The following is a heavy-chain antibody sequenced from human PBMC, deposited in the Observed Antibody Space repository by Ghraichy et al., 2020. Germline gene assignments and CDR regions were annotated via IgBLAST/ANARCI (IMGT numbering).Heavy chain of an antibody. CDR1: GGSISSGSYY. CDR3: AREIPYCGGVCNYFDR. Sequence: SETLSLTCTVSGGSISSGSYYWSWIRQPAGKGLEWIGRINTSGDIYYNPSLKSRVTISVDTSKNQFSLKLSSVTAADTALYYCAREIPYCGGVCNYFDRWGQGTLVSVSS. J-gene: IGHJ4*02. V-gene: IGHV4-61*02. D-gene: IGHD2-21*02. CDR2: INTSGDI.